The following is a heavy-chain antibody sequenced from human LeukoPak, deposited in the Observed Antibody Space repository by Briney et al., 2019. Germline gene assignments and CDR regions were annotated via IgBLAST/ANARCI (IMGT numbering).Heavy chain of an antibody. D-gene: IGHD4/OR15-4a*01. Sequence: GGSLRLSCAASGFTVSSNSMSWVRQAPEKGLEWVSFIYSDNTHYSDSVKGRFTISRDNSKNTLYLQMNSLRAEDTAVYYCARRAGAYSHPYDYWGQGTLVTVSS. V-gene: IGHV3-53*01. J-gene: IGHJ4*02. CDR3: ARRAGAYSHPYDY. CDR2: IYSDNT. CDR1: GFTVSSNS.